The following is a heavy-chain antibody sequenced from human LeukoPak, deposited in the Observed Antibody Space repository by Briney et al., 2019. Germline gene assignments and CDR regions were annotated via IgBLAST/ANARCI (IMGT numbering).Heavy chain of an antibody. J-gene: IGHJ6*02. D-gene: IGHD2-15*01. CDR3: AKGVVAATNAAYYGMDV. V-gene: IGHV4-59*01. CDR2: IYYSGST. Sequence: SETLSLTCTVSGGSISSYYWRWIRQPPGKGLEWIGYIYYSGSTNYNPSLKSRVTISVDTSKNQFSLKLSSVTAADTAVYYCAKGVVAATNAAYYGMDVWGQGTTVTVSS. CDR1: GGSISSYY.